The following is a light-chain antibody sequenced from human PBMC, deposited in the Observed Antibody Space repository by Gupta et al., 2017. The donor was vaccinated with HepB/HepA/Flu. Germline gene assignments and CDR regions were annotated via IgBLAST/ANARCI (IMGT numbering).Light chain of an antibody. J-gene: IGKJ3*01. CDR2: LGS. Sequence: DIVMTQSPLSLPVTPGEPASISCRSSQSLLHSNGYNYLDWYLQKPGQSPQLLIYLGSNLASGVPDRFSGSGSGTDFTLKISRVETEDVGVYYCMQDLETPFTFGPGTKVDIK. CDR3: MQDLETPFT. CDR1: QSLLHSNGYNY. V-gene: IGKV2-28*01.